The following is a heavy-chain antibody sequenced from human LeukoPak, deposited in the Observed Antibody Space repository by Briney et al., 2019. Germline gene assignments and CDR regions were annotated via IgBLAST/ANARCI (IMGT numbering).Heavy chain of an antibody. CDR1: GYTFTGYY. V-gene: IGHV1-18*04. CDR3: ARVLRGSPAAPDRDWFDP. Sequence: GASVKVSCKASGYTFTGYYIHWVRQAPGQGLEWVGWISTYNGHTNYAQKFQGRVTMTTDTSTSTAYMDLRSLRSDDTAVYYCARVLRGSPAAPDRDWFDPWGQGTLVTVSS. CDR2: ISTYNGHT. D-gene: IGHD2-2*01. J-gene: IGHJ5*02.